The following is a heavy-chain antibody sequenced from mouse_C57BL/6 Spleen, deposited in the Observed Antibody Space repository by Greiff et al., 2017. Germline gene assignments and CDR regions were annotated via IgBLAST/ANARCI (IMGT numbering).Heavy chain of an antibody. CDR3: SRSNYSSCYAMDY. CDR1: GYAFSSYW. J-gene: IGHJ4*01. CDR2: IYPGDGDT. Sequence: LKESGASVKISCKASGYAFSSYWLNWVKQRPGKGLEWIGQIYPGDGDTNYNGKFKGKATLTADKSSSTAYKQLSSLTSEDSSVYFCSRSNYSSCYAMDYWGQGTSVTVSS. D-gene: IGHD2-5*01. V-gene: IGHV1-80*01.